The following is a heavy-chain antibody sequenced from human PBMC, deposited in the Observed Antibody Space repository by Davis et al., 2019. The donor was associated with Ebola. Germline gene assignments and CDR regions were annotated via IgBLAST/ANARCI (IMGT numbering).Heavy chain of an antibody. CDR3: ARGGYCSSTSCYGYYYYGMDV. D-gene: IGHD2-2*01. Sequence: MPGGSLRLSCTVSGGSISSYYWSWIRQPPGKGLEWIGEINHSGSTTYNPSLKSRVTISVDTSKNQFSLKLSSVTAADTAVYYCARGGYCSSTSCYGYYYYGMDVWGQGTTVTVSS. CDR1: GGSISSYY. V-gene: IGHV4-34*01. J-gene: IGHJ6*02. CDR2: INHSGST.